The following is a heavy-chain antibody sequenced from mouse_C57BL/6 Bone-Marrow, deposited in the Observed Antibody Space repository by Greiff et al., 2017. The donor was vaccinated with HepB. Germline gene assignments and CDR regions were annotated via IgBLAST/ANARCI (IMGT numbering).Heavy chain of an antibody. V-gene: IGHV5-9-1*02. CDR3: TRDDYGSSSGYFDV. D-gene: IGHD1-1*01. CDR1: GFTFSSYA. CDR2: ISSGGDYI. Sequence: EVKLVESGEGLVKPGGSLKLSCAASGFTFSSYAMSWVRQTPEKRLEWVAYISSGGDYIYYADTVKGRFTISRDNARNTLYLQMSSLESEDTAMYYCTRDDYGSSSGYFDVWGTGTTVTVSS. J-gene: IGHJ1*03.